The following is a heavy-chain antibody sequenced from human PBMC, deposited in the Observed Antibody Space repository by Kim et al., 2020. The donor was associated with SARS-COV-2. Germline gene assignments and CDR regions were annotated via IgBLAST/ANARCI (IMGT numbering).Heavy chain of an antibody. CDR2: ISYDGSNK. V-gene: IGHV3-30*18. CDR3: AKAEAYDY. J-gene: IGHJ4*02. Sequence: GGSLRLSCAASGFTFSSYGMHWVRQAPGKGLEWVAVISYDGSNKYYADSVKGRFTISRDNSKNTLYLQMNSLRAEDTAVYYFAKAEAYDYWGQGTLVTVSS. CDR1: GFTFSSYG.